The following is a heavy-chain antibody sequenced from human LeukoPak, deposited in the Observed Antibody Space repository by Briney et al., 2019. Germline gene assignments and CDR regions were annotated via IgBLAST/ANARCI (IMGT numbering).Heavy chain of an antibody. J-gene: IGHJ4*02. CDR2: INHSGST. D-gene: IGHD4-17*01. Sequence: SETLSLTCAVYGGSFSGYYWSWIRRPPGKGLEWIGEINHSGSTNYNPSLKSRVTISVDTSKNQFSLKLSSVTAADTAVYYCARGQSTRYGDYDFDYWGQGTLVTVSS. CDR3: ARGQSTRYGDYDFDY. CDR1: GGSFSGYY. V-gene: IGHV4-34*01.